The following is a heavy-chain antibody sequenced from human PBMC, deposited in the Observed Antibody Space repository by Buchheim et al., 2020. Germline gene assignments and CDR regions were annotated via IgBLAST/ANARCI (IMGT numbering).Heavy chain of an antibody. CDR2: IIPILGIA. CDR3: ARTVRLGYCSGGSCPHQDRRGIYYYYYGMDV. V-gene: IGHV1-69*02. Sequence: QVQLVQSGAEVKKPGSSVKVSCKASGGTFSSYTISWVRQAPGQGLEWMGRIIPILGIANYAQKFQGRVTITADKSTSTAYMELSSLRSEDTAVYYCARTVRLGYCSGGSCPHQDRRGIYYYYYGMDVWGQGTT. D-gene: IGHD2-15*01. CDR1: GGTFSSYT. J-gene: IGHJ6*02.